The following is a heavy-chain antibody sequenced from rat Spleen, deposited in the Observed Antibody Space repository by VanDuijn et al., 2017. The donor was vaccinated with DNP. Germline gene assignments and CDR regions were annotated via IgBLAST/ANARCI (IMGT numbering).Heavy chain of an antibody. CDR3: ARPTTGAFAS. CDR1: GFTFSDYN. J-gene: IGHJ3*01. CDR2: IIYGGDRT. Sequence: EVQLVESGGGLVQPGRSLKLSCAASGFTFSDYNMAWVRQAPKKGLDWVASIIYGGDRTYYRDSVKGRFTISRDNAKSTLYLQMNSLRSEDMATYYCARPTTGAFASWGQGTLVTVSS. D-gene: IGHD1-6*01. V-gene: IGHV5S10*01.